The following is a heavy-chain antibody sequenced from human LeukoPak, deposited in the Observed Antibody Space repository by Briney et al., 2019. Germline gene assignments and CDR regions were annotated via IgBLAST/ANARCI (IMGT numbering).Heavy chain of an antibody. CDR2: INPNSGGT. Sequence: EASVKVSCKASGYTFTGYYMHWVRQAPGQGLEWMGWINPNSGGTNYAHKFQGWVTMTRDMSISTAYMELSRLRSDDTAVYYCATGGVVPAAAIHYWGQGTLVAVSS. V-gene: IGHV1-2*04. J-gene: IGHJ4*02. CDR3: ATGGVVPAAAIHY. D-gene: IGHD2-2*01. CDR1: GYTFTGYY.